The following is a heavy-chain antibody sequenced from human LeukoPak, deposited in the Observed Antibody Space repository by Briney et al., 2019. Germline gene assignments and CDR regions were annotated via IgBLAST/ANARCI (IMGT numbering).Heavy chain of an antibody. Sequence: ASVKVSCKASGYTFIDYHMHWVRQAPGQGLEWMGIIIPRGGSTIYAQDFQGRVTLTRDTSTSTVYMELSSLRSEDTAVYYCARRYYDNSGHSYGYYFDYWGQGTLVTVSS. CDR3: ARRYYDNSGHSYGYYFDY. V-gene: IGHV1-46*01. CDR1: GYTFIDYH. CDR2: IIPRGGST. J-gene: IGHJ4*02. D-gene: IGHD3-22*01.